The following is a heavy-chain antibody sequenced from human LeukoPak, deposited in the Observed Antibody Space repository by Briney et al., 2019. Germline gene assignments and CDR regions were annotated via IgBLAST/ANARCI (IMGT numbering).Heavy chain of an antibody. V-gene: IGHV1-18*01. CDR3: ARIRGDVGYYYGSGSPMNYYYYYMDV. CDR1: GYTFTSYG. Sequence: ASVKVSCKASGYTFTSYGISWVRQAPGQGLEWMGWISAYNGNTNYAQKLQGRVTMTTDTSTSTAYMELRSLRSDDTAVYYCARIRGDVGYYYGSGSPMNYYYYYMDVWGKGTTVTVSS. D-gene: IGHD3-10*01. CDR2: ISAYNGNT. J-gene: IGHJ6*03.